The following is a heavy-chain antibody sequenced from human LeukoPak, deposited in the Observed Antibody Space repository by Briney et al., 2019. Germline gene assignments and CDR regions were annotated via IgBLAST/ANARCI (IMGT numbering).Heavy chain of an antibody. J-gene: IGHJ6*03. Sequence: QSGGSLRLSCAASGFTFSNCWMHWVRQVPGKGLEWVSRIESDGSRTRYADSVKGRFTISRDNAKNTLDLQMNSLRAEDTAVYYCARDGSVGATDYYYYMDVWGKGTTVTVSS. V-gene: IGHV3-74*01. D-gene: IGHD1-26*01. CDR2: IESDGSRT. CDR1: GFTFSNCW. CDR3: ARDGSVGATDYYYYMDV.